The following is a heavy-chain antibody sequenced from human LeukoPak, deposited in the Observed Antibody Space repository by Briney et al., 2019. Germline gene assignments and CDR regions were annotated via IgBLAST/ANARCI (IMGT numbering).Heavy chain of an antibody. Sequence: ASVKVSCKASGYTFTSYAMHWVRQAPGQRLEWMGWINAGNGNTKYSQKFQGRVTITRDTSASTAYMELSSLRSEDTAVYYCARDNSGKPYCSGGSCYPYYYYGMDVWGQGTTVTVSS. CDR3: ARDNSGKPYCSGGSCYPYYYYGMDV. J-gene: IGHJ6*02. D-gene: IGHD2-15*01. CDR2: INAGNGNT. CDR1: GYTFTSYA. V-gene: IGHV1-3*01.